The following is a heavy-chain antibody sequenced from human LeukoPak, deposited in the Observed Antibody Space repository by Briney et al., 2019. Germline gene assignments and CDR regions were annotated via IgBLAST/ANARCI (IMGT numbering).Heavy chain of an antibody. CDR1: GFTVSSNY. D-gene: IGHD6-13*01. J-gene: IGHJ6*02. V-gene: IGHV3-21*01. Sequence: GGSLRLSCAASGFTVSSNYMSWVRQAPGKGLEWVSSISSSSSYIYYAGSVKGRFTISRDNAKNSLYLQMNSLRAEDTAVYYCARGSSSHYYYYGMDVWGQGTTVTVSS. CDR3: ARGSSSHYYYYGMDV. CDR2: ISSSSSYI.